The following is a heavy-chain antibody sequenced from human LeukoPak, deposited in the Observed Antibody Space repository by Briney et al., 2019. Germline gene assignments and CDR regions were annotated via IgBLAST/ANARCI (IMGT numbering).Heavy chain of an antibody. CDR2: INHSGST. Sequence: SETLSLTCAVYGGSFSGYYWSWIRQPPGKGLEWIGEINHSGSTNYNPSLKSRVTISVDTSKNQFSLKLSSVTAADTAVYYCARGRKGTYFDWLLKGFDYWGQGTLVTVSS. CDR1: GGSFSGYY. D-gene: IGHD3-9*01. CDR3: ARGRKGTYFDWLLKGFDY. J-gene: IGHJ4*02. V-gene: IGHV4-34*01.